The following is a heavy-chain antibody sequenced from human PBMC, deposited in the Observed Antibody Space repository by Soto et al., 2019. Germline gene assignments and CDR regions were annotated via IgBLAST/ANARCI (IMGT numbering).Heavy chain of an antibody. Sequence: SETLSLTCTVSGYSISSGYYWGWIRQPPGKGLEWIGSIYHSGSTYYNPSLKSRVTISVDTSKNQFSLKLSSVTAADTAVYYCASLVRTRAGVITMVRGVSHFFDYWGQGTLVTVSS. CDR3: ASLVRTRAGVITMVRGVSHFFDY. J-gene: IGHJ4*02. CDR2: IYHSGST. CDR1: GYSISSGYY. V-gene: IGHV4-38-2*02. D-gene: IGHD3-10*01.